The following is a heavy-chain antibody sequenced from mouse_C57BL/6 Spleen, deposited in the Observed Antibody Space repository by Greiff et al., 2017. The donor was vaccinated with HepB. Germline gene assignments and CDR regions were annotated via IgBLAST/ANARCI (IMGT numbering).Heavy chain of an antibody. D-gene: IGHD3-3*01. CDR1: GYTFTDYY. CDR2: IFPGSGST. V-gene: IGHV1-75*01. J-gene: IGHJ2*01. CDR3: APGGDRGYFDY. Sequence: QVQLKQPGTELVKPGASVKLSCKASGYTFTDYYINWVKQRPGQGLEWIGWIFPGSGSTYYNEKFKGKATLTVDKSSSTAYMLLSSLTSEDSAVYFCAPGGDRGYFDYWGQGTTLTVSS.